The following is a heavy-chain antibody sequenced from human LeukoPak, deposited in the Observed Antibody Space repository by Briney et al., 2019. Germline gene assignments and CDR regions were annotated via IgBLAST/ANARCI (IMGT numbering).Heavy chain of an antibody. V-gene: IGHV4-34*01. CDR3: ARVERGYYDSSGYDSNAFDI. J-gene: IGHJ3*02. CDR1: GGSFSGYY. Sequence: SETLSLTCAVYGGSFSGYYWSWIRQPPGKGLEWIGEINHSGSTNYNPSLKSRVTISVDTSKNQFSLKLSSVTAADTAVYYCARVERGYYDSSGYDSNAFDIWGQGTMVTVSS. D-gene: IGHD3-22*01. CDR2: INHSGST.